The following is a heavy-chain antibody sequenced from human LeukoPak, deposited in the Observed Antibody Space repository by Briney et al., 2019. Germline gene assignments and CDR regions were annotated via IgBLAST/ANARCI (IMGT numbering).Heavy chain of an antibody. V-gene: IGHV3-23*01. CDR2: ITSSGASI. CDR3: AKGSADSRPYYFDY. J-gene: IGHJ4*02. D-gene: IGHD3-3*01. Sequence: GGSLRLSCVASGFTFSSYVMIWVRQAPGKGLEWVSAITSSGASIYYADSVKGRFTISRDNSKNTLYLQTNSLRAEDTALYYCAKGSADSRPYYFDYWGQGTLVTVSS. CDR1: GFTFSSYV.